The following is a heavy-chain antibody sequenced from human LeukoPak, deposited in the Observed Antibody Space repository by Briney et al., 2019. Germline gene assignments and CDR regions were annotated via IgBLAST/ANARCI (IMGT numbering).Heavy chain of an antibody. J-gene: IGHJ4*02. CDR2: INPSGGST. V-gene: IGHV1-46*01. CDR3: ARVTGYCSSTSCSYGY. D-gene: IGHD2-2*01. CDR1: GYTFTSYG. Sequence: GASVKVSCKASGYTFTSYGISWVRQAPGQGLEWMGIINPSGGSTSYAQKFQGRVTMTRDTSTSTVYMELSSLRSEDTAVYYCARVTGYCSSTSCSYGYWGQGTLVTVSS.